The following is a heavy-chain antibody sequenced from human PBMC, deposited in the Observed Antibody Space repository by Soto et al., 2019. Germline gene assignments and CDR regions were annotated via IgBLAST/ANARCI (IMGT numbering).Heavy chain of an antibody. Sequence: VPLLESGGGLVQPGGSLPLSGAASGFTFSSYAMSWVRQAQGKGLEWVSGITGSGDNTYYADSVTGRFTISRDNSKNTLYLQMNSLRAEDTAIYYCAEDQRSFYYFWSGYFFDYWCQGTMVTVSS. J-gene: IGHJ4*02. CDR2: ITGSGDNT. CDR1: GFTFSSYA. D-gene: IGHD3-3*01. CDR3: AEDQRSFYYFWSGYFFDY. V-gene: IGHV3-23*01.